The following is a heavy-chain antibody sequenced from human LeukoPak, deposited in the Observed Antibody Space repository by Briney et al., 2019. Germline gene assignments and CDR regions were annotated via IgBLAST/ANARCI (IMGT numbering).Heavy chain of an antibody. J-gene: IGHJ2*01. Sequence: GGSLRLSCAASGFTFSSYDMHWVRQAPGKGLEWVSAIGSAGDTYYPGSVKGRFTISRENAKNSLYLQLNSLRDGDTAVYYCARAEYFDLWGRGTLVTVSS. CDR2: IGSAGDT. CDR3: ARAEYFDL. V-gene: IGHV3-13*04. CDR1: GFTFSSYD.